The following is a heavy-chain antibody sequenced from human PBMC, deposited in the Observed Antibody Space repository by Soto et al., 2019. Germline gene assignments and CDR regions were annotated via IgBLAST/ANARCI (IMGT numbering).Heavy chain of an antibody. CDR3: ARHVPAAGYYYGMDV. V-gene: IGHV1-69*12. Sequence: QVQLVQSGAEVKKPGSSVKVACKASGGTFSSYAISWVLQAPGPGLEWMGGIIPIFGTANYAQKFQGRVTITADESTSTAYMELSSLRSEDTAVYYCARHVPAAGYYYGMDVWGQGTTVTVSS. CDR2: IIPIFGTA. CDR1: GGTFSSYA. J-gene: IGHJ6*02. D-gene: IGHD2-2*01.